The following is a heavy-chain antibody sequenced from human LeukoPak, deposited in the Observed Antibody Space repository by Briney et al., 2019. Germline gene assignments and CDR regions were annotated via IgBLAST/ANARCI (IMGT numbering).Heavy chain of an antibody. J-gene: IGHJ4*02. CDR1: GYSITIGYY. CDR2: IYRSGSS. CDR3: ARGRSYEYGDYDY. V-gene: IGHV4-38-2*02. Sequence: PSETLSLTCTVSGYSITIGYYWGWIRQPPGKGLEWLGSIYRSGSSYYNPSLKSRVTLSEDTSKNQFSLNLNSVTAADTAIYYCARGRSYEYGDYDYWGQGMLVTVSS. D-gene: IGHD4-17*01.